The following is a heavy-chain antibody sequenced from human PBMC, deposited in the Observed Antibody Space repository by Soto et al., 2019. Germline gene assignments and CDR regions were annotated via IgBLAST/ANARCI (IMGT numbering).Heavy chain of an antibody. V-gene: IGHV3-74*01. CDR3: ARGVRGHYGFDV. CDR2: IKFDGSTT. Sequence: EVQLVESGGGLVQPGGSLRLSCAASGFTFSDYWIHWVRQAPGKGLVWVSRIKFDGSTTNYADFVQGRFTISRDNAKDTVYLELNSLRAEDTVVYFCARGVRGHYGFDVWGQGTMVTVSS. J-gene: IGHJ3*01. CDR1: GFTFSDYW. D-gene: IGHD3-10*01.